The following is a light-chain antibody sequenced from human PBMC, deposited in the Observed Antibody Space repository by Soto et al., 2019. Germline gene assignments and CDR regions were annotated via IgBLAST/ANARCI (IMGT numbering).Light chain of an antibody. CDR2: AAS. Sequence: DIQLTQSPSFLSASLGDRVTITCRASQDISSFLAWYQQKPGKAPKLLIYAASTLQSGVPSRFSGSGSGTEFSLTISSLQPEDFASYYCQQINTYPPWTFGQGTNVDIK. V-gene: IGKV1-9*01. CDR1: QDISSF. J-gene: IGKJ1*01. CDR3: QQINTYPPWT.